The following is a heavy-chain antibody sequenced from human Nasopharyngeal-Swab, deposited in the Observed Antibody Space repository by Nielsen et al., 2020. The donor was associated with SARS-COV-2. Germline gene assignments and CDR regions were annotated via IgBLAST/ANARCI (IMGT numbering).Heavy chain of an antibody. J-gene: IGHJ4*02. CDR1: GFTFDDYA. V-gene: IGHV3-9*01. CDR3: AKDNLPIAVAPGI. Sequence: GGSLRLSCAASGFTFDDYAMHWVRQAPGKGLEWVSGISWNSGSIGYADSVKGRFTISRDNAKNSLYLQMNSLRAEDTALYYYAKDNLPIAVAPGIWGQGTLVTVSS. CDR2: ISWNSGSI. D-gene: IGHD6-19*01.